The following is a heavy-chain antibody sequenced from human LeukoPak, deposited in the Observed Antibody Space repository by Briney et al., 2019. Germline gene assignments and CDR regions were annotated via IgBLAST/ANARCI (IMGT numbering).Heavy chain of an antibody. CDR3: AKSYNGYESKPDY. CDR2: ISNSGGRT. V-gene: IGHV3-23*01. J-gene: IGHJ4*02. CDR1: GFTFSSYA. Sequence: GRSLRLSCAASGFTFSSYAMSWVRQAPGKGLEWVSSISNSGGRTFYTDSVKGRFTISRDKSKITLYLQMNSLRAEDTAVYYCAKSYNGYESKPDYWGQGTLVTVSS. D-gene: IGHD5-12*01.